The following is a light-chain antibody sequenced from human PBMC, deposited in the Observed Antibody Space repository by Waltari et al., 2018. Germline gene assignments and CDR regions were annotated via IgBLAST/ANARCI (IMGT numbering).Light chain of an antibody. J-gene: IGLJ3*02. V-gene: IGLV4-69*01. CDR2: VNSDGSH. CDR3: QTWGTGIQV. Sequence: LVLTQSPSASASLGASVKLTCSLPGEYSAYAIAWHQKQPLKGPRYFMTVNSDGSHKKGYGLSERFSGSSSDLDRYLIISRLQSDDEADYFCQTWGTGIQVFGSGTKLTVL. CDR1: GEYSAYA.